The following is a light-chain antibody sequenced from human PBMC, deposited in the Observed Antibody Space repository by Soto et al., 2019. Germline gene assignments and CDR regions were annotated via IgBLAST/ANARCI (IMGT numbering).Light chain of an antibody. CDR3: NSYSSSTSLPDV. J-gene: IGLJ1*01. Sequence: QSALTQPASVCGSPGQSITISCTGTTNDVGGYNYVSWYQQHPGKAPKLLIFEVSSRPSGVSNRFSGSKSGNTASLTISALQAEDEADYFCNSYSSSTSLPDVFGTGTKLTVL. V-gene: IGLV2-14*01. CDR2: EVS. CDR1: TNDVGGYNY.